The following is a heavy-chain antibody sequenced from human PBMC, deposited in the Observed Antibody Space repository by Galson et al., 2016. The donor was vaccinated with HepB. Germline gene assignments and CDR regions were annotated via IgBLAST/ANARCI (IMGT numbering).Heavy chain of an antibody. CDR3: ARDVESTVTTYYYYYYGMDV. CDR2: ISSSGNYI. J-gene: IGHJ6*02. CDR1: NFAFNIYN. Sequence: SLRLSCAASNFAFNIYNMNWVRQAPGKGLEWVSSISSSGNYIYYADSVKGRFTISRDNAKNSLYLHMSSLRAEDTGVYFCARDVESTVTTYYYYYYGMDVWGQGTTVTVSS. V-gene: IGHV3-21*06. D-gene: IGHD4-11*01.